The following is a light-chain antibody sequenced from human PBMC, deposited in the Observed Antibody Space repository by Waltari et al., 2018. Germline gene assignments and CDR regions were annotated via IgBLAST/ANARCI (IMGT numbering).Light chain of an antibody. V-gene: IGKV1-5*03. CDR3: QQNNVFPWT. J-gene: IGKJ1*01. CDR1: QSSSTW. CDR2: KAS. Sequence: DIQMTQSPSTLSAFVGDRVTMTCRASQSSSTWLAWYQQKPGKAPKLLIYKASRLESGVPSRFSGSGSGTEFTLTISSLQPDDFATYYCQQNNVFPWTFGQGTKVEIK.